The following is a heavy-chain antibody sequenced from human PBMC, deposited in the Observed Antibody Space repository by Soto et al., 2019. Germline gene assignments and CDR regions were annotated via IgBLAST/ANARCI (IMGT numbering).Heavy chain of an antibody. J-gene: IGHJ4*02. CDR1: GFTFSSSW. CDR3: ASIGDPPFDC. CDR2: INGDGGTT. V-gene: IGHV3-74*01. Sequence: EVQLVESGGGLVQPGGSLRLSCAASGFTFSSSWMHWVRQAPGKGLVWVSRINGDGGTTDYGDSVKGRFTISRDNAKNTLYLQMHSLRGEDTAVYYYASIGDPPFDCWGQGTLVTVSS. D-gene: IGHD3-3*01.